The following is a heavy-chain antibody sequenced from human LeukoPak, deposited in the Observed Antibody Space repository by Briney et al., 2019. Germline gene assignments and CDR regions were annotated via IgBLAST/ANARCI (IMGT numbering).Heavy chain of an antibody. D-gene: IGHD3-3*01. CDR2: IYHSGST. J-gene: IGHJ5*02. CDR1: GGSISSSSYY. CDR3: ARRSDFWSGSNWFDP. V-gene: IGHV4-39*07. Sequence: PSETLSLTCTVSGGSISSSSYYWGWIRQPPGKGLEWIGSIYHSGSTYYNPSLKSRVTISVDTSKNQFSLKLSSVTAADTAVYYCARRSDFWSGSNWFDPWGQGTLVTVSS.